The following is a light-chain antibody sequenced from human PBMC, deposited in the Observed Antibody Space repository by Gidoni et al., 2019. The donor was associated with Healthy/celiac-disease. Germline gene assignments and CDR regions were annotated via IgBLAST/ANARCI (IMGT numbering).Light chain of an antibody. V-gene: IGLV3-25*03. CDR1: ALPKQY. CDR2: KDS. CDR3: QSADSSCTYPYV. J-gene: IGLJ1*01. Sequence: SYELTQPPSVLVSPGQTARITCSGDALPKQYAYWYQQKPGQAPVLVIYKDSERPSGIPGRFSGSSSGTTVTLTISGVQAEDEADYYCQSADSSCTYPYVFGTGTKVTVL.